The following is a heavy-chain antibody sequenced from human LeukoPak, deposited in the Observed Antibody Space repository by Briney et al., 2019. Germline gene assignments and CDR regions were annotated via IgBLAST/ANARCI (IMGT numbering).Heavy chain of an antibody. CDR2: IYTSGST. CDR1: GGSISSYY. Sequence: SETLSLTCTVSGGSISSYYWSWIRQPAGHGLEWMGRIYTSGSTNYNPSLKSRVTMSVDTSKNQFSLKLSSVTAADTAVYYCARDNDSSGYHPHYYYYYYMDVWGKGTTVTVSS. CDR3: ARDNDSSGYHPHYYYYYYMDV. J-gene: IGHJ6*03. D-gene: IGHD3-22*01. V-gene: IGHV4-4*07.